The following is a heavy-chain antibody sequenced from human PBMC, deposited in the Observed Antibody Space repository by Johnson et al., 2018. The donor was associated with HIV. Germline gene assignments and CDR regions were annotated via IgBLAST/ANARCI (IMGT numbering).Heavy chain of an antibody. CDR1: RFPFNSYW. D-gene: IGHD5-18*01. V-gene: IGHV3-74*01. CDR3: ARDHGQLWLLPAFDI. CDR2: SP. Sequence: VQLVESGGTVVRPGGSLRLSCVASRFPFNSYWIFWVRQAPGKGLLWLDSPSPEITSRDNVRNTKHLQMNSLRVEDTAVYYCARDHGQLWLLPAFDIWGQGTMVTVSS. J-gene: IGHJ3*02.